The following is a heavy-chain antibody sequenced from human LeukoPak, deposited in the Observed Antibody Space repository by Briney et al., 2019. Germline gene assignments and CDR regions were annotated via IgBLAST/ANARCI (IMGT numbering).Heavy chain of an antibody. V-gene: IGHV1-2*02. Sequence: ASVKVSCKASGYTFADYYVHWVRQALGQGLEWMGWINPKTNGTNFALKFLGRVTMTRDTSVSTAYMELTSLRSDDTALYYCARVTSSGWYQYNYYYYMDVWGKGTTVTVSS. CDR2: INPKTNGT. CDR1: GYTFADYY. J-gene: IGHJ6*03. CDR3: ARVTSSGWYQYNYYYYMDV. D-gene: IGHD6-19*01.